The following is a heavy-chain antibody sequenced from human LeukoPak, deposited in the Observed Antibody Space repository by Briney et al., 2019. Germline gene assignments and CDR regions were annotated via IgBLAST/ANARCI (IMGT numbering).Heavy chain of an antibody. Sequence: ASVKVSCKASGYTFTSYDINWVRQATGQGLEWMGWMNPNSGNTGYAQKFQGRVTITRNTFISTAYMELSSLRSEDTAVYYCARGSGYGSYYYYYYMDVWGKGTTVTVSS. D-gene: IGHD5-18*01. CDR1: GYTFTSYD. CDR3: ARGSGYGSYYYYYYMDV. J-gene: IGHJ6*03. V-gene: IGHV1-8*03. CDR2: MNPNSGNT.